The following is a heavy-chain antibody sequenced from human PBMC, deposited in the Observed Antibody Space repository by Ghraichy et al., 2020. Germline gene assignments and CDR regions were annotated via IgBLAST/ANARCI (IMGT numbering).Heavy chain of an antibody. CDR3: ARLRGPKIPAAEDF. J-gene: IGHJ4*02. V-gene: IGHV3-23*01. CDR2: ITGSGTNT. D-gene: IGHD6-13*01. CDR1: GFTFINYG. Sequence: GGSLRLSCAASGFTFINYGMTWVRQAPGKGLEWVSPITGSGTNTYYADSVKGRFTISRDNSKNTLNLQMNSLRAEDTAIYYCARLRGPKIPAAEDFWGQGTLVTVSS.